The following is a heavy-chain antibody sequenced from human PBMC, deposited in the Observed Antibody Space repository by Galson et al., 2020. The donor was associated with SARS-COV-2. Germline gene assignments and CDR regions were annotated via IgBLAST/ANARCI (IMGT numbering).Heavy chain of an antibody. V-gene: IGHV3-23*01. D-gene: IGHD6-25*01. CDR3: AKDKRTKDYYYYDGMDV. CDR1: GFTFSSYA. J-gene: IGHJ6*02. CDR2: ISGSGGST. Sequence: GALKISCAASGFTFSSYAMNWVRQAPGKGLEWVSAISGSGGSTYYADSVKGRFTISRDNSKNTLYLQMNSLRAEDTAVYYCAKDKRTKDYYYYDGMDVWGQGTTVTVSS.